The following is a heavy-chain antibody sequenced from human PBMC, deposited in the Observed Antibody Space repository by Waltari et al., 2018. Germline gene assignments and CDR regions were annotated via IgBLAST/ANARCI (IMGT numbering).Heavy chain of an antibody. Sequence: EVTLVESGGDLVPPGGYIRLSCVTSGFSLSPYWMTCVRQAPGKGLEWVASIKQDGGETLYVDSVKGRFTISRDNAKNSLYLQMNTLRAEDTSLYYCARNSAGGGNTAYRTYDVWGHGTLVTVSS. CDR2: IKQDGGET. CDR3: ARNSAGGGNTAYRTYDV. J-gene: IGHJ3*01. V-gene: IGHV3-7*01. CDR1: GFSLSPYW. D-gene: IGHD2-15*01.